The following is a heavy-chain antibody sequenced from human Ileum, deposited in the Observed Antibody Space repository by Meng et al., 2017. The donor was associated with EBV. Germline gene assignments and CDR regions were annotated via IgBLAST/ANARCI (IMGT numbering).Heavy chain of an antibody. J-gene: IGHJ4*02. CDR1: GGSISSYY. V-gene: IGHV4-59*08. D-gene: IGHD2-15*01. CDR2: IYYSGST. CDR3: ARGGWSLDY. Sequence: QVPLQESGQGLVKPSETLSLTCTVSGGSISSYYWSWIRQPPGKGLEWIGYIYYSGSTNYNPSLKSRVTISVDTSKNQFSLNLSSVTAADTAVYYCARGGWSLDYWGQGTLVTVSS.